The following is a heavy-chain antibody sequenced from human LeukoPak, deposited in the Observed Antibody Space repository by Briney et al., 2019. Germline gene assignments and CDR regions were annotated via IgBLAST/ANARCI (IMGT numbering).Heavy chain of an antibody. J-gene: IGHJ4*02. Sequence: GGSLRLSCAASGFTFSSYAMSWVRQAPGKGLEWVSAISGSGGSTYYADSVKGRFTISRDNSKNTLYLQMNSLRAEDTAVYSCANSWDYGVDYWGQGTLVTVSS. CDR2: ISGSGGST. CDR3: ANSWDYGVDY. CDR1: GFTFSSYA. V-gene: IGHV3-23*01. D-gene: IGHD4-17*01.